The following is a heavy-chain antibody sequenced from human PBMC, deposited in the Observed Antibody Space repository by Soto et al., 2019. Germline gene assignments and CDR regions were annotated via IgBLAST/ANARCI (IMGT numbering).Heavy chain of an antibody. V-gene: IGHV1-18*01. D-gene: IGHD3-9*01. Sequence: QVQLVQSGAEVKKPGASVKVSCKASGYTFTSYGISWVRQAPGQGREWMGWISAYNGNTNYAQKLKGRVNMTTDTSTSTAYMELRSLRSDDTAVYYCARDYDILTGYNYYYYMDVWGKGTTVTVSS. CDR1: GYTFTSYG. J-gene: IGHJ6*03. CDR2: ISAYNGNT. CDR3: ARDYDILTGYNYYYYMDV.